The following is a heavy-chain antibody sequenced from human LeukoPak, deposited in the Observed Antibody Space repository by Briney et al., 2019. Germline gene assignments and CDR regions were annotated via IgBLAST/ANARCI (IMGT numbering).Heavy chain of an antibody. CDR1: GYTFTGYY. CDR3: ARWSDY. Sequence: GASVTVSCKASGYTFTGYYMHWVRQAPGQGLEWMGWINPKSGDTNYAQKFQGRVTMTRDTSISTAYMELSRLRSDDTAVYYCARWSDYWGQGTLVTVSS. V-gene: IGHV1-2*02. CDR2: INPKSGDT. J-gene: IGHJ4*02.